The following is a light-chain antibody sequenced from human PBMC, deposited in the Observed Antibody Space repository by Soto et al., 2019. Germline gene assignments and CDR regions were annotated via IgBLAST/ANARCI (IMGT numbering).Light chain of an antibody. CDR2: EVT. J-gene: IGLJ2*01. Sequence: QSALAQPASVSGSPGQSITISCAGTNRDVGGYNYVSWYQQYPGKAPKLIIYEVTYRPSGVSNRFSGSKSGNTASLTISGLQAADDADYYCSAYSSSSALDGIFGGGTKLTVL. CDR3: SAYSSSSALDGI. V-gene: IGLV2-14*01. CDR1: NRDVGGYNY.